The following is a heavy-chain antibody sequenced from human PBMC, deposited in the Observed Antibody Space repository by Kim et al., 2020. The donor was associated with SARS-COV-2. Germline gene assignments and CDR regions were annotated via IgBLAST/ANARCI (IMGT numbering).Heavy chain of an antibody. CDR2: IYSTGTT. CDR3: ARAASGRLVISV. J-gene: IGHJ4*02. Sequence: SETLSLTCTVSGGSIFNYYWSWIRQPPGKPLEWIGHIYSTGTTNYNPSLRSRVTLSVDTSKNQFSLKLASVTAADTAVYYCARAASGRLVISVWGQGTLVTVSS. CDR1: GGSIFNYY. V-gene: IGHV4-59*01. D-gene: IGHD3-10*01.